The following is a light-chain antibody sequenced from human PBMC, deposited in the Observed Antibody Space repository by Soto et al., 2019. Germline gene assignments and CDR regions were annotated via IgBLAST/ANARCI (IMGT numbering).Light chain of an antibody. CDR1: QHFSTY. V-gene: IGKV3-11*01. CDR2: DAS. CDR3: QQRGDLIVT. J-gene: IGKJ4*01. Sequence: EILLTQSPATLSLSPGEGATLSCRASQHFSTYVAWYQQKPGHAPRLLIFDASNRATGVPARFSGSGSGTDFTLTISNLEPGDSGIYYCQQRGDLIVTFGGGTKVEI.